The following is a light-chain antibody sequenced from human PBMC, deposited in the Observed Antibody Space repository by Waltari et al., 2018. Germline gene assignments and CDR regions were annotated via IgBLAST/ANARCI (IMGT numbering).Light chain of an antibody. CDR1: QSISSN. J-gene: IGKJ1*01. Sequence: IVMTQSPATLSVFPGERATLSVRASQSISSNLAWYQQKPGQAPRLLIYGASTRATGIPDRFTGSGSGIEFTLTINSLQSEDFAVYYCQQYNNWPPDPTFGQGTKVEIK. CDR3: QQYNNWPPDPT. V-gene: IGKV3D-15*01. CDR2: GAS.